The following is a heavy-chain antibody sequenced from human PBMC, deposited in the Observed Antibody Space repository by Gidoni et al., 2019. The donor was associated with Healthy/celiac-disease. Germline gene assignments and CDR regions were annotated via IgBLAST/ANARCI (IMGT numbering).Heavy chain of an antibody. Sequence: QVQLVESGGGVVQPGRSLRLSCAASGLPFSSYAMHWVRQAPGKGLEWVAVISYDGSNKYYADSVKGRFTISRDNSKNTLYLQMNSLRAEDTAVYYCAKDTTGGAVTIFGVVIIPAHFDYWGQGTLVTVSS. V-gene: IGHV3-30*04. CDR2: ISYDGSNK. J-gene: IGHJ4*02. D-gene: IGHD3-3*01. CDR1: GLPFSSYA. CDR3: AKDTTGGAVTIFGVVIIPAHFDY.